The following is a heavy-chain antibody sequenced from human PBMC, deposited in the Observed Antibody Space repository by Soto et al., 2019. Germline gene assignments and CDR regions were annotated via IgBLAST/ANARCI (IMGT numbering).Heavy chain of an antibody. D-gene: IGHD5-18*01. Sequence: PGGSLRLSCAASGFTFSSYAMSWVRQAPGKGMEWVAAISGSGGSTYYADSVKGRFTISRDNSKSTLYLHMNSLRADDTAIYYCAKEGGGGTAMVTSYFDYWGQGTLVTVSS. J-gene: IGHJ4*02. V-gene: IGHV3-23*01. CDR1: GFTFSSYA. CDR2: ISGSGGST. CDR3: AKEGGGGTAMVTSYFDY.